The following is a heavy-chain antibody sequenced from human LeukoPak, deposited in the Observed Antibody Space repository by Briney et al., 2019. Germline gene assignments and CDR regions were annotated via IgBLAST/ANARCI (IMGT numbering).Heavy chain of an antibody. J-gene: IGHJ4*02. D-gene: IGHD2-15*01. Sequence: GGSLRLSCAASGFTFSSYSMNWVRQAPGKGLEWVSSISSSSYIYYADSVKGRFTISRDNAKNSLYLQMNSLRAEDTAVYYCASKLTVVADRFDYWGQGTLVTVSS. CDR3: ASKLTVVADRFDY. CDR1: GFTFSSYS. CDR2: ISSSSYI. V-gene: IGHV3-21*01.